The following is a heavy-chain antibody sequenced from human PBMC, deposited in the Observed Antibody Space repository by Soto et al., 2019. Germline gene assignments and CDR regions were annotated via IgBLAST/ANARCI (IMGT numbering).Heavy chain of an antibody. CDR1: GFTFSSYA. V-gene: IGHV3-23*01. Sequence: GGSLRLSCAASGFTFSSYAMSWVRQAPGKGLEWVSSISGSGGSTYYADSVKGRFTISRDTSKNTLYLQMNSLRAEDTAVYYCAKGEDGSGSYPISYYYGMDVWGQGTTVTVSS. CDR2: ISGSGGST. J-gene: IGHJ6*02. D-gene: IGHD3-10*01. CDR3: AKGEDGSGSYPISYYYGMDV.